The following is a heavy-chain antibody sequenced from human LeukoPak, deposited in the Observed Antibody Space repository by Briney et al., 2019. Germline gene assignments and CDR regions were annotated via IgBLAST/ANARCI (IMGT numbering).Heavy chain of an antibody. V-gene: IGHV4-39*07. CDR3: AREDKAARKLVPPYMDV. CDR1: GGSISSSSYY. J-gene: IGHJ6*03. CDR2: IYYSGST. D-gene: IGHD6-6*01. Sequence: PSETLSLTCTVSGGSISSSSYYWGWIRQPPGKGLEWIGSIYYSGSTYYNPSLKSRVTISVDTSKNQFSLKLSSVTAADTAVYYCAREDKAARKLVPPYMDVWGKGTTVTVSS.